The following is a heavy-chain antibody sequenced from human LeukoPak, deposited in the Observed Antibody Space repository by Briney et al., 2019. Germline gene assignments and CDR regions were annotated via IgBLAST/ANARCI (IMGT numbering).Heavy chain of an antibody. CDR1: GGSISSSSHY. V-gene: IGHV4-39*01. J-gene: IGHJ4*02. CDR2: IYYSGST. CDR3: ARPVRSYYGSGTYGVD. D-gene: IGHD3-10*01. Sequence: PSETLSLACTVSGGSISSSSHYWGWVRQPPGKGLEWIGNIYYSGSTYYNPSVKSRVTISVDTSKNQFSLKLSSVTAADTAVYYRARPVRSYYGSGTYGVDWGQGTLVTVSS.